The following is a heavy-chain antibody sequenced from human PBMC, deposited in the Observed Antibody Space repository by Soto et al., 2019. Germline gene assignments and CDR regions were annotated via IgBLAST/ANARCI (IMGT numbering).Heavy chain of an antibody. J-gene: IGHJ4*02. Sequence: PSQTLSLTCAISGDSVSSNSAAWNWIRQSPSRGLEWLGRIYYRSQWYNDYAVSVTGRITINPDTSKNQFSLQLNSVTPDDTAVYYCTRWSYDTKPIWGQGTLVTVSS. D-gene: IGHD3-22*01. CDR3: TRWSYDTKPI. V-gene: IGHV6-1*01. CDR2: IYYRSQWYN. CDR1: GDSVSSNSAA.